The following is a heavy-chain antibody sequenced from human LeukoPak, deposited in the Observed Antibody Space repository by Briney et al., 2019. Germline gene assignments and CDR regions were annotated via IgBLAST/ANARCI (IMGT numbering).Heavy chain of an antibody. CDR3: ARDRRRYSNEVSAFDI. Sequence: GGSLRLSCAVSRFTFSSYSMNWVRQAPGKGLEWVSSISSSSSYIYYADSVKGRFTISRDNAKNSLYLQMNSLRAEDTAVYYCARDRRRYSNEVSAFDIWGQGTMVTVSS. D-gene: IGHD5-18*01. J-gene: IGHJ3*02. CDR2: ISSSSSYI. CDR1: RFTFSSYS. V-gene: IGHV3-21*01.